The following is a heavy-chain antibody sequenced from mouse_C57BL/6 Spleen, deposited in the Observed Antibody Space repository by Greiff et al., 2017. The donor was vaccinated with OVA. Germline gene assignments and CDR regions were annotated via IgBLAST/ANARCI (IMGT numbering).Heavy chain of an antibody. CDR3: ARFPPGYDDAMDY. J-gene: IGHJ4*01. CDR2: INPSNGGT. Sequence: QVQLKQPGTELVKPGASVKLSCKASGYTFTSYWMHWVKQRPGQGLEWIGNINPSNGGTNYNEKFKSKATLTVDKSSSTAYMQLSSLTSEDSAVYYCARFPPGYDDAMDYWGQGTSVTVSS. D-gene: IGHD2-2*01. CDR1: GYTFTSYW. V-gene: IGHV1-53*01.